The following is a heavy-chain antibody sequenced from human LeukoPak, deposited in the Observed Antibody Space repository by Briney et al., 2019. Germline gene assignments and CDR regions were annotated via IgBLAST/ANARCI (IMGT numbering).Heavy chain of an antibody. D-gene: IGHD3-22*01. CDR1: GFTFSSYE. CDR2: IRYDGSNK. Sequence: TGGSLRLSCAASGFTFSSYEMNWVPQAPGKGLEGWAFIRYDGSNKYYADSVKGRFTTSRDNSKNTLYLQMNSLTAEDTAVYYCAKDLVRYYYDSSGYYPDYWGQGTLVTVSS. J-gene: IGHJ4*02. V-gene: IGHV3-30*02. CDR3: AKDLVRYYYDSSGYYPDY.